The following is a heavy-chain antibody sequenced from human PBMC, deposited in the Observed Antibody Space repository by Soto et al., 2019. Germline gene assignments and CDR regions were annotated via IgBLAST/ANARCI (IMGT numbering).Heavy chain of an antibody. CDR3: AHRLPGPSWYDV. CDR1: GFSLTSGVVG. D-gene: IGHD6-13*01. V-gene: IGHV2-5*01. Sequence: SGPTLVNPTRTLTLTCTFSGFSLTSGVVGVGWILQPPGEALEWLALIYGIDEQSYNPSLRNRLTITRDTSKNQVVLKITNMHPVDTATYSCAHRLPGPSWYDVWGQGTTVTVSS. J-gene: IGHJ6*02. CDR2: IYGIDEQ.